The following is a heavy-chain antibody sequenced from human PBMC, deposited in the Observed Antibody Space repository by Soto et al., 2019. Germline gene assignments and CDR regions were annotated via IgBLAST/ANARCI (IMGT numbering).Heavy chain of an antibody. D-gene: IGHD3-10*01. V-gene: IGHV3-30*03. CDR1: GFTFSDYG. J-gene: IGHJ4*02. Sequence: GGSLRLSCAASGFTFSDYGMHWVRQAPGKGLEWVAVISYDGSKKFYADAVKGRFTISRDNSKNTLYLHMSSLRAEDTAVYYCAIPVTLVRGVTLDYWGQGNLVTVSS. CDR3: AIPVTLVRGVTLDY. CDR2: ISYDGSKK.